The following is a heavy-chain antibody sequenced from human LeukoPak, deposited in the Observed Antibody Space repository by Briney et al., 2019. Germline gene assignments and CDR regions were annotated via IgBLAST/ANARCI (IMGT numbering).Heavy chain of an antibody. D-gene: IGHD3-3*01. J-gene: IGHJ4*02. V-gene: IGHV1-2*02. CDR3: AFVDFWSASRPE. CDR1: GYTFTGYY. Sequence: ASVEVSCKASGYTFTGYYMHWVRQAPGQGLEWMGWINPNSGGTNYAQKFQGRVTMTRDTSISTAYMELSRLRSDDTAVYYCAFVDFWSASRPEWGQGTLVTVSS. CDR2: INPNSGGT.